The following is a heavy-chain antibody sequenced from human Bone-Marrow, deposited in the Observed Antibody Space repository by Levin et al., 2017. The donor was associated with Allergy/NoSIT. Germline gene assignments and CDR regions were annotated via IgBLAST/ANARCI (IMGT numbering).Heavy chain of an antibody. CDR2: VYYSGST. D-gene: IGHD2-15*01. J-gene: IGHJ5*02. V-gene: IGHV4-59*01. Sequence: GSLRLSCIVSGDSISSSYWSWIRQPPGERLEWIGYVYYSGSTKYNPSLMSRVTMSVDTSKNHFSLELNSVTAADTAVYYCARFGSSGGDMINWLDPWGQGTLVTVSS. CDR1: GDSISSSY. CDR3: ARFGSSGGDMINWLDP.